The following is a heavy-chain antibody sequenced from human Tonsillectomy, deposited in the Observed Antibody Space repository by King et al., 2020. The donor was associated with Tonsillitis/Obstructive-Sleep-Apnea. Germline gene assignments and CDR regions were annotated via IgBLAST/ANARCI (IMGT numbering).Heavy chain of an antibody. CDR1: GLTFRNAW. J-gene: IGHJ4*02. Sequence: VQLVESGGGLVEPGGALRLSCAASGLTFRNAWMSWVRQAPGKGLEWVGRIKRMADGGTTDYGTLVKGRFTISRDDSKNTLYLQVNSLKTEDTAVYYCTTDLGSSGSWLGWYYLHYWGQGTLVTVSS. V-gene: IGHV3-15*01. CDR2: IKRMADGGTT. CDR3: TTDLGSSGSWLGWYYLHY. D-gene: IGHD6-13*01.